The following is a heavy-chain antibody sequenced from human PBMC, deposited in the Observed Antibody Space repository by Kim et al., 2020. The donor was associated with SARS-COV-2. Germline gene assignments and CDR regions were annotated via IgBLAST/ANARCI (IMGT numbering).Heavy chain of an antibody. V-gene: IGHV3-23*01. CDR3: VRDWSRSSWYGMDV. D-gene: IGHD2-2*01. Sequence: YADSVKGRFTFSRDNSKNTLYLQMSSLGADDTALYYCVRDWSRSSWYGMDVWGQGTTVIVSS. J-gene: IGHJ6*02.